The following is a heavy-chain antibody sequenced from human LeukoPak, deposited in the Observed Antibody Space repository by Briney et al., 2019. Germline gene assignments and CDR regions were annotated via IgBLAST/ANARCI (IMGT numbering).Heavy chain of an antibody. Sequence: GGSLRLSCVAPGFTFSSYGMYWVRQAPGKGLEWVAVIWYDGSNKYYVDSVKGRFTISRDNSKNTLTLQMSMLSAEDTAVDYCARAGYCSSTICYNLDYWGQGTLVTVSS. D-gene: IGHD2-2*01. V-gene: IGHV3-33*01. CDR1: GFTFSSYG. CDR2: IWYDGSNK. CDR3: ARAGYCSSTICYNLDY. J-gene: IGHJ4*02.